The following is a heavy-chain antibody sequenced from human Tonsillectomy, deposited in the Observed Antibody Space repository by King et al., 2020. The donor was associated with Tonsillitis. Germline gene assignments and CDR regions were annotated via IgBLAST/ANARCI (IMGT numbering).Heavy chain of an antibody. CDR2: INSDGSNT. V-gene: IGHV3-74*01. Sequence: VQLVESGGGLVQPGGSLRLSCAASGFTFSNYWIHWVRQTPGKGLVWVSCINSDGSNTTYADSVKGRFTISRDNAKNTLFLQVNNLRAEDTAVYFCARGCRFSYGSFDYWGQGTLVTVSS. CDR1: GFTFSNYW. J-gene: IGHJ4*02. D-gene: IGHD5-18*01. CDR3: ARGCRFSYGSFDY.